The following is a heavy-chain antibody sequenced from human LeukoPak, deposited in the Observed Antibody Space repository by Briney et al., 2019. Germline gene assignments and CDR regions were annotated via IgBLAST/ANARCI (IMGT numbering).Heavy chain of an antibody. D-gene: IGHD6-13*01. V-gene: IGHV4-59*01. CDR2: IYYSGST. CDR1: GGSISSYY. CDR3: ARDFGYSSSWYSNYYGMDV. Sequence: SETLSLTCTVSGGSISSYYWSWIQQPPGKGLEWIGYIYYSGSTNYNPSLKSRVTISVDTSKNQFSLKLSSVTAADTAVYYCARDFGYSSSWYSNYYGMDVWGQGTTVTVSS. J-gene: IGHJ6*02.